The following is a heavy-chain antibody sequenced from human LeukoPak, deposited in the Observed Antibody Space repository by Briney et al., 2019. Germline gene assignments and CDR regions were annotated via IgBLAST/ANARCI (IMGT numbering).Heavy chain of an antibody. Sequence: SETLSLTCAVSGGSISSGGYSWSWIRQPPGKGLEWIGYIYHSGSTYYNPSLKSRVTISVDRSKNQFSLKLSSVTAADTAVYYCARGPWFGERRTYYYGMDVWGQGTLVTVSS. J-gene: IGHJ6*02. CDR1: GGSISSGGYS. CDR2: IYHSGST. CDR3: ARGPWFGERRTYYYGMDV. D-gene: IGHD3-10*01. V-gene: IGHV4-30-2*01.